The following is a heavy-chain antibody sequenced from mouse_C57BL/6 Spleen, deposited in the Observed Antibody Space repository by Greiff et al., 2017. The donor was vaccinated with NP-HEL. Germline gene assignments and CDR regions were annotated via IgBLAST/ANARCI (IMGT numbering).Heavy chain of an antibody. J-gene: IGHJ4*01. V-gene: IGHV1-69*01. D-gene: IGHD2-2*01. CDR1: GYTFTSYW. CDR3: ARREVTTNYYAMDY. CDR2: IDPSDSYT. Sequence: QVQLQQPGAELVMPGASVKLSCKASGYTFTSYWMHWVKQRPGQGLEWIGEIDPSDSYTNYNQKFKGKSTLTVDKSSSTAYMQLSSLTSEDAAVYYCARREVTTNYYAMDYWGQGTSVTVSS.